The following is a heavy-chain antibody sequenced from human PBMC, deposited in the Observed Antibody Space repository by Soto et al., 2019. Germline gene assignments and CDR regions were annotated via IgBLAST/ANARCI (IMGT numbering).Heavy chain of an antibody. J-gene: IGHJ4*02. CDR1: GGSISSGDYY. Sequence: QVQLQESGPGLVKPSQTLSLTCTVSGGSISSGDYYWSWIRQPPGKGLEWIGYIYYSGSTYYNPSLRSRVTISVDPSTNQFSLKLSSVTAADTAVYFCARVGGFGATTIDSWGQGTLVTVSS. CDR3: ARVGGFGATTIDS. D-gene: IGHD3-10*01. V-gene: IGHV4-30-4*01. CDR2: IYYSGST.